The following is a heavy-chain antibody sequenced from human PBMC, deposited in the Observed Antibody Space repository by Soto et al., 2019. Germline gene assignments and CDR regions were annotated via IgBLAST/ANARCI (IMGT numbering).Heavy chain of an antibody. J-gene: IGHJ1*01. CDR2: INWHSGSI. D-gene: IGHD6-13*01. CDR3: VKDESINWYSGHFRH. V-gene: IGHV3-9*01. CDR1: GFTFDDYA. Sequence: EVQLVESGGGLVQPGRSLRLSCAASGFTFDDYAMHWVRQVPGKGLEWVSGINWHSGSIGYGDSVKGRFAISRDNAKNSLHRQMNSLSAEDTAFYYCVKDESINWYSGHFRHWGQGTLVTVSS.